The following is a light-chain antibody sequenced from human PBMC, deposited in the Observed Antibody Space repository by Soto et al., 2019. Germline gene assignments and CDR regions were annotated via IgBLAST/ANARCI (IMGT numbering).Light chain of an antibody. V-gene: IGKV3-11*01. CDR1: QSVSSY. CDR3: QQRSNWPLT. J-gene: IGKJ4*01. Sequence: ECVLTQSPATLSLSPGERATLSCRASQSVSSYLAWYQQKPGQAPRLLIYDASKRATGIPARFSGSGSGTDFTLAISSLEPEDFAVYSCQQRSNWPLTFGGGTKVEIK. CDR2: DAS.